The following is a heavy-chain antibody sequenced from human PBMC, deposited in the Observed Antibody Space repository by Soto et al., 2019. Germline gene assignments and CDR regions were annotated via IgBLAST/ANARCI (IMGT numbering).Heavy chain of an antibody. CDR2: IYTSGGT. J-gene: IGHJ5*02. V-gene: IGHV4-4*07. Sequence: SETLSLTCTVSGGSISSYYWSWIRQPAGKGLEWIGRIYTSGGTNYNPSLKSRVTMSVDTSKNQFSLKLSSVTAADTAVYYCARDEYSSSFLSDWFDPWGQGTLVTVSS. CDR1: GGSISSYY. CDR3: ARDEYSSSFLSDWFDP. D-gene: IGHD6-13*01.